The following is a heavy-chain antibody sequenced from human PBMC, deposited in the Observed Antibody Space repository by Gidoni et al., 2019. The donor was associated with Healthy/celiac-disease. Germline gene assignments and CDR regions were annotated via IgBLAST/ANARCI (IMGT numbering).Heavy chain of an antibody. D-gene: IGHD3-10*01. CDR2: IWYDGSNK. Sequence: QVQLVESGGGVVQPGRSLSLSCAASGFTFSSYGMHWVRQAPGKGLEWVAVIWYDGSNKYYADSVKGRFTISRDNSKNTLYLQMNSLRAEDTAVYYCARVRYYGSGSYFHFDYWGQGTLVTVSS. CDR3: ARVRYYGSGSYFHFDY. CDR1: GFTFSSYG. J-gene: IGHJ4*02. V-gene: IGHV3-33*01.